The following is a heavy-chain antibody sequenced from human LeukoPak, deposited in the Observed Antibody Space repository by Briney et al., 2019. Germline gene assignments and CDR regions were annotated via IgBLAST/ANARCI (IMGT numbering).Heavy chain of an antibody. D-gene: IGHD5-18*01. CDR1: RGSISSYY. V-gene: IGHV4-59*01. CDR2: IYYSGST. J-gene: IGHJ4*02. CDR3: ARVGRGYSYGPFDY. Sequence: SETLSLTCTVSRGSISSYYWSWIRQPPGKGLEWIGYIYYSGSTNYNPSLKSRVTISVDTSKNQFSLKLNSVTAADTAVYYCARVGRGYSYGPFDYWGQGTLVTVSS.